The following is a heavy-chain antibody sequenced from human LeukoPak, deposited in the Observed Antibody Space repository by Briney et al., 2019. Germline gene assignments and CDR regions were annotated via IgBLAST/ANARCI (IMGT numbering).Heavy chain of an antibody. D-gene: IGHD3-10*01. CDR1: GVSISSYS. Sequence: SETLSLTCTASGVSISSYSRTWIRQPPRKGLEWIADISYSGSTNYNTSLKSRVIISVDASKNQFSLKLSSVTAADTAVYYCARETKTDYYGSGRPSAANWFDPWGQGNLVTVSS. CDR3: ARETKTDYYGSGRPSAANWFDP. V-gene: IGHV4-59*12. CDR2: ISYSGST. J-gene: IGHJ5*02.